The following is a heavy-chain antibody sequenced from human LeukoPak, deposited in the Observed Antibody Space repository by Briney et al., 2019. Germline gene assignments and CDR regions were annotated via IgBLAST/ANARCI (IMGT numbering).Heavy chain of an antibody. D-gene: IGHD2-15*01. V-gene: IGHV4-59*01. CDR2: IYYSGST. CDR3: ARWVAATAGMDV. Sequence: SETLSLTCTVSGGSISGYYWSWIRQPPGKGLEWIGYIYYSGSTNYNPSLKSRVTISVDTSKNQSSLKLSSVTAADTAVYYCARWVAATAGMDVWGQGTTVTVSS. J-gene: IGHJ6*02. CDR1: GGSISGYY.